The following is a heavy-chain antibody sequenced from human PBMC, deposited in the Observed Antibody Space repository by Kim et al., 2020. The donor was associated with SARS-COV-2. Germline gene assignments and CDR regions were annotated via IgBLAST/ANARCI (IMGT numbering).Heavy chain of an antibody. CDR2: IYYSGST. CDR1: GGSISSYY. J-gene: IGHJ5*02. CDR3: ARGKGSSSWYVADWFDP. Sequence: SETLSLTCTVSGGSISSYYWSWIRQPPGKGLEWIGYIYYSGSTNYNPSLKSRVTISVDTSKNQFSLKLSSVTAADTAVYYCARGKGSSSWYVADWFDPWGQGTLVTVSS. D-gene: IGHD6-13*01. V-gene: IGHV4-59*01.